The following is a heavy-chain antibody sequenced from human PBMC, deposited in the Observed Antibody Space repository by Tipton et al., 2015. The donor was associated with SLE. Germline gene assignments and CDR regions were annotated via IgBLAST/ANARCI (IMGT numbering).Heavy chain of an antibody. CDR2: ISWNSGSI. CDR3: AKDSPGDDAFDI. J-gene: IGHJ3*02. Sequence: SLRLSCAASGFTFDDYAMHWVRQAPGKGLEWVSGISWNSGSIGYADSVKGRFTISRDNAKNSLYLQMNSLRAEDTALYYCAKDSPGDDAFDIWGQGTMVTVSS. CDR1: GFTFDDYA. V-gene: IGHV3-9*01. D-gene: IGHD3-10*01.